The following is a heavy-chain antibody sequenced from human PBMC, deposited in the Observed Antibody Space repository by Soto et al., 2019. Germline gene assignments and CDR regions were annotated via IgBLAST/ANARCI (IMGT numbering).Heavy chain of an antibody. V-gene: IGHV5-51*01. CDR3: ARPSKGFNTATNAFDI. CDR1: GYSFTSYW. J-gene: IGHJ3*02. D-gene: IGHD4-17*01. CDR2: IYPGDSDT. Sequence: GESLKISCKGSGYSFTSYWIGWVRQMPGKGLEWMGIIYPGDSDTRYSPSFQGQVTISADKSISTAYLQWSSLKASDTAMYYCARPSKGFNTATNAFDIWGQGTMVTVSS.